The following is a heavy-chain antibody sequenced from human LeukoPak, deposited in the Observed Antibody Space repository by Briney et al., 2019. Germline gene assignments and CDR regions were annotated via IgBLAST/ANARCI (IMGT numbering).Heavy chain of an antibody. V-gene: IGHV1-2*02. CDR2: INPNSGGT. CDR1: GYTFTDYC. CDR3: ARDFRDYFFYY. Sequence: GASVKVSCKASGYTFTDYCIHWLRQAPGHGLEWMGWINPNSGGTNYAQKFRGRVTMTRDTSISTAYMELSRLTSDDTAVYYCARDFRDYFFYYWGQGTLVTVSS. J-gene: IGHJ4*02.